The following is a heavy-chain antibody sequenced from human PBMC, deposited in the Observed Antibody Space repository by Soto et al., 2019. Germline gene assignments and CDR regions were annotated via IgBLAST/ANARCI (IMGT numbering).Heavy chain of an antibody. D-gene: IGHD6-19*01. V-gene: IGHV4-31*03. CDR2: IYYTGNS. J-gene: IGHJ4*02. CDR1: NGSISTNGHY. CDR3: AREQWGFDS. Sequence: QVQLQESGPELVKSSQTLSLTCTVSNGSISTNGHYWTWIRQRPGKGLEWIAYIYYTGNSYYNPSLKSRLTISTDTSKNQSSLTLRSVTAADTAVYYCAREQWGFDSWGQGTLVTVSS.